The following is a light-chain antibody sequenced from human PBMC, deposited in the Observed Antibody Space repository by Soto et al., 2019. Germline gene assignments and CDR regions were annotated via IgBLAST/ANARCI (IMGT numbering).Light chain of an antibody. V-gene: IGKV3-15*01. Sequence: EIVLTPSPGTLSLSPVERATLSCRASQSVSSNLAWYQQKPGQAPRLLIYGASTRATGIPARFSGSGSGTEFTLTISSLQSEDFAVYYCQQYNNWPPITFGQGTRLEI. CDR1: QSVSSN. CDR3: QQYNNWPPIT. J-gene: IGKJ5*01. CDR2: GAS.